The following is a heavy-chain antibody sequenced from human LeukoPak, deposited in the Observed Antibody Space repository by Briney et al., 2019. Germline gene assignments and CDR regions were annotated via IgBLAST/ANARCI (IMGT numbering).Heavy chain of an antibody. CDR3: ASDKWTTVTTH. CDR1: GFTFNSYS. V-gene: IGHV3-21*01. CDR2: ISSSSSYI. D-gene: IGHD4-17*01. J-gene: IGHJ4*02. Sequence: GGSLRLSCAASGFTFNSYSMNWVRQAPGKGLEWVSSISSSSSYIYYPDSVKGRFTISRDNAKNSLYLQMNSLRADDTAVYYCASDKWTTVTTHWGQGTLVTVSS.